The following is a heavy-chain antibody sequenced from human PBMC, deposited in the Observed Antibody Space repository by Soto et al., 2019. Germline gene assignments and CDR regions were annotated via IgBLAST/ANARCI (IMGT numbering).Heavy chain of an antibody. CDR1: GFTFSSYA. V-gene: IGHV3-23*01. D-gene: IGHD6-13*01. CDR2: ISGSGGST. J-gene: IGHJ5*02. CDR3: AKDPYSSSWYSMFDP. Sequence: GGSLRLSCAASGFTFSSYAMSWVRQAPGKGLKWVSAISGSGGSTYYADSVKGRFTISRDNSKNTLYLQMNSLRAEDTAVYYCAKDPYSSSWYSMFDPWGQGTLVTVSS.